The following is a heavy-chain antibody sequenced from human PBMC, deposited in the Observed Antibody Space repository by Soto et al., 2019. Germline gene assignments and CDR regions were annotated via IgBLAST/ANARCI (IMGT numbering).Heavy chain of an antibody. D-gene: IGHD6-6*01. CDR2: IYYTGSA. Sequence: SETLSLTCTVSGGSISTFYWGWIRQPPGKGLEWIGYIYYTGSANYNPSLKSRVTISVDTSKNQFSLNLTSVTAADTAVYYCARERTEFSSSDMEDAFGIWGQGKMVTVSS. J-gene: IGHJ3*02. CDR1: GGSISTFY. CDR3: ARERTEFSSSDMEDAFGI. V-gene: IGHV4-59*01.